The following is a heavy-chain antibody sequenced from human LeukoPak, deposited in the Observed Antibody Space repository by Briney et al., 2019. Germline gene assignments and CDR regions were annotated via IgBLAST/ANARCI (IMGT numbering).Heavy chain of an antibody. CDR2: INHSGST. J-gene: IGHJ6*03. CDR1: GGSFSGYY. V-gene: IGHV4-34*01. Sequence: SETLSLTCAVYGGSFSGYYWSWIRQPPGKGLEWIGEINHSGSTNYNPSLKSRVTISVDTSKNQFSLKLSSVTAADTAVYYCASLPRQSTYYYYYMDVWGKGTTVTVFS. CDR3: ASLPRQSTYYYYYMDV. D-gene: IGHD1-1*01.